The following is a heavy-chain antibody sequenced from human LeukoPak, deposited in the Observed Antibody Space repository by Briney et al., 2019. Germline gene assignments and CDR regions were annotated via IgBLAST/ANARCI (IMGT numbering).Heavy chain of an antibody. J-gene: IGHJ4*01. D-gene: IGHD6-13*01. CDR1: DGSFSGYY. Sequence: SETLSLTCAVYDGSFSGYYWNWIRQPPGKGLEWIGEINLRGSTTYNPSLKSRVTISVDTSKNQFSLKLSSVTAADTAVYYCAREVVAAPGTVDYWGQGTLVTVSS. CDR2: INLRGST. V-gene: IGHV4-34*01. CDR3: AREVVAAPGTVDY.